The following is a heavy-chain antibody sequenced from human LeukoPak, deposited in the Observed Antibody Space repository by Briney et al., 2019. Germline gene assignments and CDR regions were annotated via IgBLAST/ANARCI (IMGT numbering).Heavy chain of an antibody. D-gene: IGHD3-22*01. CDR2: IYYSGST. J-gene: IGHJ4*02. CDR1: GGSISSSSYY. CDR3: ARGARTYYYDSSGYLTY. Sequence: SETLSLTCTVSGGSISSSSYYWGWIRQPPGKGLEWIGSIYYSGSTYYNPSLKSRVTISVDTSKNQFSLKLSSVTAADTAVYYCARGARTYYYDSSGYLTYWGQGTLVTVSS. V-gene: IGHV4-39*01.